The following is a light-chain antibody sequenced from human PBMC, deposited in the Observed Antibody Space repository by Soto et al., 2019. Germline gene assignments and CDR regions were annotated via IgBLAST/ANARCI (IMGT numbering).Light chain of an antibody. CDR2: WAS. CDR1: QSVLYNSENKNY. V-gene: IGKV4-1*01. Sequence: DIVMTQSPDSLAVSLGERATINCKSSQSVLYNSENKNYLAWYQQKPGQPPKLLIYWASTRDSGVPDRFSGSWSGEDFTLTISSLQAEDVAVYSCQQYYTTLTFGGGTKVEIK. J-gene: IGKJ4*01. CDR3: QQYYTTLT.